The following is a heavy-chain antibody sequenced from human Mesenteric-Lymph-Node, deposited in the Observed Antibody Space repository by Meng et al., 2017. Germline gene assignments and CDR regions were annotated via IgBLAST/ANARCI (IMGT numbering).Heavy chain of an antibody. Sequence: SETLSLTCTVSGGSISSSSYYWGWIRQPPGKGLEWIGSIYYSGSTYYNPSLKSRVTISVDTSKNQFSLKLSSVTAADTAVYYCGRGHWGLDYLGQGTLVTVSS. CDR2: IYYSGST. J-gene: IGHJ4*02. V-gene: IGHV4-39*07. D-gene: IGHD7-27*01. CDR3: GRGHWGLDY. CDR1: GGSISSSSYY.